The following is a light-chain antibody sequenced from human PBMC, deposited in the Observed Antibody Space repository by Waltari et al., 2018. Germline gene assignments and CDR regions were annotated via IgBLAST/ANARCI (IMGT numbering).Light chain of an antibody. V-gene: IGKV4-1*01. J-gene: IGKJ4*01. Sequence: DNVMTQSPDSLAVSLGERATIKCQSSQSALYSSNNKNYLAWYQQKPGQPPKLLIYWASTRESGVPDRFSGSGSGTDFTLTISSLQAEDVAVYYCQQYYSTPRLTFGGGTKVEIK. CDR2: WAS. CDR1: QSALYSSNNKNY. CDR3: QQYYSTPRLT.